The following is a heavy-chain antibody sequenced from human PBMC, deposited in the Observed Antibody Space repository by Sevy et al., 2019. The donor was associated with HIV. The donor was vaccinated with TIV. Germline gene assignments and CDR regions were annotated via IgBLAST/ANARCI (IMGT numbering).Heavy chain of an antibody. CDR1: GFTFDDYA. CDR3: AKDLPDYDILTGYPGAFDY. CDR2: ISWNSGSI. J-gene: IGHJ4*02. D-gene: IGHD3-9*01. Sequence: GGSLRLSCAASGFTFDDYAMHWVRQAPGKGLEWVSGISWNSGSIGYADSVNGRFTISRDNAKNSLYLQMNSLRAEDTALYYCAKDLPDYDILTGYPGAFDYWGQGTLVTVSS. V-gene: IGHV3-9*01.